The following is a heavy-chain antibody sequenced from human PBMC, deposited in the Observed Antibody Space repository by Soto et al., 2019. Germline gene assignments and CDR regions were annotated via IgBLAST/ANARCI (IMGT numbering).Heavy chain of an antibody. CDR3: ARDGGGYCSGGSCYSMRFYYYYGMDV. J-gene: IGHJ6*02. CDR1: EYTFTSYA. CDR2: INAGNGNT. D-gene: IGHD2-15*01. Sequence: GASVKVSCKASEYTFTSYAMHWVRQAPGQRLEWMGWINAGNGNTKYSQKFQGRVTITRDTSASTAYMELSSLRSEDTAVYYCARDGGGYCSGGSCYSMRFYYYYGMDVWSQGTTVTVSS. V-gene: IGHV1-3*01.